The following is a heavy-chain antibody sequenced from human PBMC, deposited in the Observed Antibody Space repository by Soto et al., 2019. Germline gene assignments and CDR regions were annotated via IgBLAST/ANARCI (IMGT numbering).Heavy chain of an antibody. D-gene: IGHD3-10*01. CDR3: ARLGHITMVRGVIIMD. J-gene: IGHJ4*02. V-gene: IGHV1-69*13. CDR1: GGTFSSYA. Sequence: ASVKVSCKASGGTFSSYAISWVRQAPGQGLEWMGGIIPIFGTANYAQKFQGRVTITADESTSTAYMELSSLRSEDTAVYYCARLGHITMVRGVIIMDWGQGTLVTVSS. CDR2: IIPIFGTA.